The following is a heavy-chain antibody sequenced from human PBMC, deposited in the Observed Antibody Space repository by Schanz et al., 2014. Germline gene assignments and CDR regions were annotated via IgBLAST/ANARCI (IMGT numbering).Heavy chain of an antibody. CDR1: GGSISSHF. V-gene: IGHV4-59*11. CDR2: MYHSGSS. Sequence: QVQLQESGPGLVKPSETLSLTCTVSGGSISSHFWSWIRQPPGKGLEWIGYMYHSGSSNYNPSLKSRVTISVDTSKNQLSLKMTSLTAADTAVYFCARVGGGILTSWYSLDSWGQGTLVTVSS. J-gene: IGHJ4*02. CDR3: ARVGGGILTSWYSLDS. D-gene: IGHD2-8*02.